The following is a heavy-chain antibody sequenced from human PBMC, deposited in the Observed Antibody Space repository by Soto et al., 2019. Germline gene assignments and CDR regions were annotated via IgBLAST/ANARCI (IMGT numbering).Heavy chain of an antibody. CDR2: IYSGGST. D-gene: IGHD5-12*01. Sequence: SLRLSCAASGFTFSSYSMNWVRQAPGKGLEWVSVIYSGGSTYYADSVKGRFTISRDNSKNTLYLQMNSLRAEDTAVYYCAREWKTDIVATTYYYYGMDVWGQGTTVTVSS. J-gene: IGHJ6*02. V-gene: IGHV3-53*01. CDR3: AREWKTDIVATTYYYYGMDV. CDR1: GFTFSSYS.